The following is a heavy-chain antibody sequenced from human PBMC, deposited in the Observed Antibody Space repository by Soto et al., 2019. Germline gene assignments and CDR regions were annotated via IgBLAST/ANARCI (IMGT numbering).Heavy chain of an antibody. D-gene: IGHD2-15*01. CDR2: IIPIFGTA. CDR1: GGTFSSYA. CDR3: AGTLGYCSGGSCYNPWYYYYGMDV. V-gene: IGHV1-69*01. J-gene: IGHJ6*02. Sequence: SVKCSCKASGGTFSSYAISWVRQAPGQGLEWMGGIIPIFGTANYAQKFQGRVTITADESTSTAYMELSSLRSEDTAVYYCAGTLGYCSGGSCYNPWYYYYGMDVWGQGTTVTVSS.